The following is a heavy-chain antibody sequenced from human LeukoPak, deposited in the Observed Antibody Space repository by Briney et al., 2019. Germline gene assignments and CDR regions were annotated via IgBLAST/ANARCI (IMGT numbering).Heavy chain of an antibody. V-gene: IGHV4-34*01. CDR1: GWSFSGYC. D-gene: IGHD6-19*01. CDR2: INHRGST. J-gene: IGHJ4*02. Sequence: SETLSLTCAVYGWSFSGYCWSWIRQPPGKGLEWIGEINHRGSTNYNPSLKSRVTISVDTSKNQFSLKLSSVTAADTAVYYCARTQGLYQWLAPYAHYFDYWGQGTLVTVSS. CDR3: ARTQGLYQWLAPYAHYFDY.